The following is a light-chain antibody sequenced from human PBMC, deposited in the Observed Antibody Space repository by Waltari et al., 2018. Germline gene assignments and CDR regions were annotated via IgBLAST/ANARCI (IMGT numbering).Light chain of an antibody. Sequence: EIVLTQSPGTLSLSPGERATPSCRAGRSVSRVFAGYQQSHGQAPRLLIDGASNRATGIPDRFSGSGSGTDFNLTISRLEPEDFAMYYCQMYVRLPVTFGQGTKVEIK. CDR2: GAS. J-gene: IGKJ1*01. CDR3: QMYVRLPVT. CDR1: RSVSRVF. V-gene: IGKV3-20*01.